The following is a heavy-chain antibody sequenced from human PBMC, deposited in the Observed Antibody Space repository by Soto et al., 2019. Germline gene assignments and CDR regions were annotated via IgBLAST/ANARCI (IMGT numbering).Heavy chain of an antibody. Sequence: QVQLVESGGGVVQPGRSLRLSCAASGFTFSKYGMNWVRQAPGKGLEWVAILSHDGTYKYYADSVKGRFTISRDDSKNTLYLQMSSLRSEDTARYFCAKDLPQRYLDWCAIEATDEGGMDVCGQGTTVTVSS. CDR3: AKDLPQRYLDWCAIEATDEGGMDV. V-gene: IGHV3-30*18. J-gene: IGHJ6*02. CDR1: GFTFSKYG. D-gene: IGHD3-9*01. CDR2: LSHDGTYK.